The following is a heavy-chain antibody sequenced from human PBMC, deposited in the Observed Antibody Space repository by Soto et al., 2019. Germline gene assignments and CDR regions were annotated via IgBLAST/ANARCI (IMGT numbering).Heavy chain of an antibody. CDR1: GFTFSSYA. J-gene: IGHJ4*02. CDR2: ISGSGGST. Sequence: EVQLLESGGGLVQPGGSQRLSCTASGFTFSSYALSWVRQAPGKGLEWVSSISGSGGSTYYADSVKGRVTISSDTSKNTLYLQMSSLRAEDTAVYYCAKESLKTPVTGPVDCWGQGTVVTVAS. V-gene: IGHV3-23*01. D-gene: IGHD6-19*01. CDR3: AKESLKTPVTGPVDC.